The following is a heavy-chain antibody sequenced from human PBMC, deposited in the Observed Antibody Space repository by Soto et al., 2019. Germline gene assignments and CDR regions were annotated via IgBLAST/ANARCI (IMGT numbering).Heavy chain of an antibody. Sequence: PVGSLRLSCAASGFTFSSYEMNWVRQAPGKGLEWVSYISSSGRTIYYADSVKGRFAISRDNAKNSLFLQMNSLRADDSAIYYCARVISGPIDYWGQGTLVTVSS. CDR2: ISSSGRTI. J-gene: IGHJ4*02. D-gene: IGHD2-21*01. CDR3: ARVISGPIDY. CDR1: GFTFSSYE. V-gene: IGHV3-48*03.